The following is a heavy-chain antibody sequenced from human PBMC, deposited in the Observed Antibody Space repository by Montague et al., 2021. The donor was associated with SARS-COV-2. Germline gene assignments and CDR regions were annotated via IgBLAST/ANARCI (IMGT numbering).Heavy chain of an antibody. V-gene: IGHV4-31*03. J-gene: IGHJ6*02. CDR1: GGSISSGGYY. CDR2: IYYSGST. D-gene: IGHD3-10*01. Sequence: TLSLTCTVSGGSISSGGYYWSWIRQHPGKGLGWIGYIYYSGSTYYNPSLKSRVTISVDTSKNQFSLKLSSVTAADTAVYYCARVGAITLVRGITKADFSNYGMDVWGQGATVTVSS. CDR3: ARVGAITLVRGITKADFSNYGMDV.